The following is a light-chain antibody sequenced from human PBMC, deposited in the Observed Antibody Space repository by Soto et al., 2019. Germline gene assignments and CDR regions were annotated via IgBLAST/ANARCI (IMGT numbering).Light chain of an antibody. V-gene: IGKV1-39*01. Sequence: DIQMTQSPSSLSASVGDRVTITCRASQSISRYLNWYQQQPGKAPKLLIFGATNLQRGVPSRFSGSGSGTEFTLTISSLQPEDFAAFYCQQSYTSPYTFGQGTKLEIK. CDR2: GAT. CDR3: QQSYTSPYT. J-gene: IGKJ2*01. CDR1: QSISRY.